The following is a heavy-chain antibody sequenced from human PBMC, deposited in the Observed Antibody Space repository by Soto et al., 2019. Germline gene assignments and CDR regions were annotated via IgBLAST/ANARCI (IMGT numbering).Heavy chain of an antibody. CDR1: GDSISNGGYY. Sequence: CTFCGDSISNGGYYWRWIRQPPGRGLEWIGYIDSSGSTYYNPSLKSRLTMSVDMSKNQFSLRLTSVTAADTAVYYCASRYLYWGQGLLVTVSS. J-gene: IGHJ4*02. CDR2: IDSSGST. D-gene: IGHD3-16*02. CDR3: ASRYLY. V-gene: IGHV4-30-4*01.